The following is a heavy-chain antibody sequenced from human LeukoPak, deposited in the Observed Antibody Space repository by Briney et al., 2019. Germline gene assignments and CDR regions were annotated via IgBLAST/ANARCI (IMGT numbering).Heavy chain of an antibody. V-gene: IGHV1-46*01. CDR3: ATSNVDIVAYGMDV. J-gene: IGHJ6*02. D-gene: IGHD5-12*01. CDR1: GYTFTSYY. Sequence: ASVKVSCKASGYTFTSYYVHWVRQAPGQGLEWMGIINPSGGSTTYAQKFQGRVTMTRDTSTSTVYMELSSLRSEDTAVYYCATSNVDIVAYGMDVWGQGTTVTVSS. CDR2: INPSGGST.